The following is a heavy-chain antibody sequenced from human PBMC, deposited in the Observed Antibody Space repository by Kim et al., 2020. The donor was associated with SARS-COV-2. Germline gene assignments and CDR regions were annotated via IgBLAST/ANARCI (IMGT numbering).Heavy chain of an antibody. CDR1: GYTFTSYG. Sequence: ASVKVSCKASGYTFTSYGISWVRQAPGQGLEWMGWISGYNANTNFAQKLQGRVTMTTDTSTSTAYMELRSLRSDDTAVYYCARDTAYFGMIVVVGGYYFDYWGQGTLVTVSS. J-gene: IGHJ4*02. V-gene: IGHV1-18*01. CDR2: ISGYNANT. D-gene: IGHD3-22*01. CDR3: ARDTAYFGMIVVVGGYYFDY.